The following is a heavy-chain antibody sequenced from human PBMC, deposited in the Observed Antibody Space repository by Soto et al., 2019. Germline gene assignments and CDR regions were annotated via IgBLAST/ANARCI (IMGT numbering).Heavy chain of an antibody. V-gene: IGHV3-74*01. Sequence: EALLVESGGGLVQPGGSLRLSCAASGFNCNFYWMHWVRQAPGKGLVLVSRISGDGTITNYADSVKGRFTISRDNAKNTLFLQMDSLRVEDTAVYYCVRDSPTNLEYTDTVASWFDPWGQGTQVTVSS. CDR3: VRDSPTNLEYTDTVASWFDP. CDR1: GFNCNFYW. J-gene: IGHJ5*02. CDR2: ISGDGTIT. D-gene: IGHD5-12*01.